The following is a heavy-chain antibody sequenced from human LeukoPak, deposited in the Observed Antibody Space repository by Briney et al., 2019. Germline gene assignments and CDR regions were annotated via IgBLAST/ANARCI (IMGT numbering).Heavy chain of an antibody. CDR3: AGVGWNDGAFDI. CDR2: INHSGST. CDR1: GGSFSGYY. V-gene: IGHV4-34*01. D-gene: IGHD1-1*01. Sequence: PSETLSLTCAVYGGSFSGYYWSWIRQPPGKGLEWIGEINHSGSTNYNPSLKSRVTISVDTSKNQFSLKLSSVTAADTAVYYCAGVGWNDGAFDIWGQGTMVTVSS. J-gene: IGHJ3*02.